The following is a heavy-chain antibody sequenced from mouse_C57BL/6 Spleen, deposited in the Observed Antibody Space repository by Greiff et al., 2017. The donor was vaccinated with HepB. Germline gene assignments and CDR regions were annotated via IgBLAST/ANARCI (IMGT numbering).Heavy chain of an antibody. D-gene: IGHD1-1*01. CDR1: GFTFSSYP. CDR2: ISGGGGNT. CDR3: ARSDYYGSSFLYYFDY. J-gene: IGHJ2*01. V-gene: IGHV5-9*01. Sequence: EVQLVESGGGLVKPGGSLKLSCAASGFTFSSYPMSWVRQTPEKRLEWVATISGGGGNTYYPDSVKGRFTISRDNAKNTLYLQMSSLRSEDTALYYCARSDYYGSSFLYYFDYWGQGTTLTVSS.